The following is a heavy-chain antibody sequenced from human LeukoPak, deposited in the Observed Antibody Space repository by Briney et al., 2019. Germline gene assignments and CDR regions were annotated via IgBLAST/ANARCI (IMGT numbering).Heavy chain of an antibody. CDR3: AREGLDILTGYPHDY. CDR2: INPNSGGT. Sequence: ASVKVSCKASGYTISFYFMHWVRQAPGQRPEWMGWINPNSGGTDYAEDFQGRVTLTRDTSISTAYMELSSLRSDDTAVYYCAREGLDILTGYPHDYWGQGTLVTVSS. J-gene: IGHJ4*02. CDR1: GYTISFYF. D-gene: IGHD3-9*01. V-gene: IGHV1-2*02.